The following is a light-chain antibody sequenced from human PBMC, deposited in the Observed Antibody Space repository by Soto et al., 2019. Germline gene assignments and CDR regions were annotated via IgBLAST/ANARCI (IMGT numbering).Light chain of an antibody. V-gene: IGKV1-39*01. J-gene: IGKJ5*01. CDR1: QSISSF. Sequence: QMTQSPSSLSASVGDRVTITCRASQSISSFLNWYQQKPGKAPKLLIYDASSLQSGVPSRFSGSGSGTDFTLTITTLQPEDFATYYCQQSYSTPITFGQGTRLEIK. CDR3: QQSYSTPIT. CDR2: DAS.